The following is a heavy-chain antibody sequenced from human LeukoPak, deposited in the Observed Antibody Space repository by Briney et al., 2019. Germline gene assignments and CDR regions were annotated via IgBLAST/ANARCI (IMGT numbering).Heavy chain of an antibody. CDR3: AKDIPADY. D-gene: IGHD2-2*02. Sequence: GGSLRLSCAASGFTFSDYGMHWVRQAPGKGLEWVAVISYDGRNKSYADSVKGRFTISRDNSKNTLDLHLNSLRAEETAVYYCAKDIPADYWGQGTLVTVSS. J-gene: IGHJ4*02. CDR1: GFTFSDYG. V-gene: IGHV3-30*18. CDR2: ISYDGRNK.